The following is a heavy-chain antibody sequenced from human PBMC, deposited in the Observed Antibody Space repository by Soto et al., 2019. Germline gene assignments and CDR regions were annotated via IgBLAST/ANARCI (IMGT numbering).Heavy chain of an antibody. Sequence: QVQLVESGGGVVQPGRSLRLSCAASGFTFSSYGMHWVRQAPGQGLEWVAVISYDGSNKYYADSVKGRFTISRDNSKNTLYLQMNSLRAEDTAVYYYAKDLEMAHNWSSWGQGTLVTVSS. V-gene: IGHV3-30*18. J-gene: IGHJ5*02. CDR3: AKDLEMAHNWSS. D-gene: IGHD1-1*01. CDR2: ISYDGSNK. CDR1: GFTFSSYG.